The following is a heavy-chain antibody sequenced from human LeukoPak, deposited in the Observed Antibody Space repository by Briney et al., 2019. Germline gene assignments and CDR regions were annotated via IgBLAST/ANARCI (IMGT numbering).Heavy chain of an antibody. J-gene: IGHJ4*02. CDR1: GFTFSSYW. CDR3: ARARYGGSGWYLDY. CDR2: IKQDGSEK. V-gene: IGHV3-7*03. Sequence: GGSLRLSCAASGFTFSSYWMSWVRQAPGKGLEWVANIKQDGSEKYYVDSVKGRFTISRDNAKNSLYLQMNSLRAEDTAVYYCARARYGGSGWYLDYWGQGTLVTVSS. D-gene: IGHD6-19*01.